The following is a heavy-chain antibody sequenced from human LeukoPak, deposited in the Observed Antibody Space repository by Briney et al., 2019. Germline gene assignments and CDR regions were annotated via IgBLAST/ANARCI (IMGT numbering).Heavy chain of an antibody. V-gene: IGHV1-69*04. J-gene: IGHJ6*02. CDR1: GGTFSSYT. CDR3: ARDAGFRSPRHYYYGMDV. CDR2: IIPILGIA. Sequence: GASVKVSCKASGGTFSSYTISWVRQVPGQGLEWMGRIIPILGIANYAQKFQGRVTITADKSTSTAYMELSSLRSEDTAVYYCARDAGFRSPRHYYYGMDVWGQGTTVTVSS.